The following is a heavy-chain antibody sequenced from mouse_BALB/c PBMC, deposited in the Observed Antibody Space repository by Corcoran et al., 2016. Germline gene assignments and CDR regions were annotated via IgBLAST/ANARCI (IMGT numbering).Heavy chain of an antibody. D-gene: IGHD2-1*01. CDR2: IDPANGNT. J-gene: IGHJ3*01. V-gene: IGHV14-3*02. CDR1: GFNIKDTD. CDR3: ARSMVTAC. Sequence: EVQLQKYGAELVKPGASVKLSCTASGFNIKDTDTHWGKQRPEQGLEWIGRIDPANGNTKYDPKFQGKATITADTSSNTAYLQLSSLTSEDTAVYYCARSMVTACWGQGTVVTVSA.